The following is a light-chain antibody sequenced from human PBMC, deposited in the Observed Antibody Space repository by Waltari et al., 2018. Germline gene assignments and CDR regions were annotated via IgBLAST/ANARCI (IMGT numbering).Light chain of an antibody. CDR1: QRVLYTYNNENY. CDR2: WAS. CDR3: QQYYTRPQT. V-gene: IGKV4-1*01. Sequence: DIVMTQSPDSLAVSLGERATINCRSSQRVLYTYNNENYLAWYQQKRGQPTKLLIYWASNREYGVPDRCSGSESRTDFTLTISSLQAEDVAVYYCQQYYTRPQTFGKGTKVEIK. J-gene: IGKJ2*01.